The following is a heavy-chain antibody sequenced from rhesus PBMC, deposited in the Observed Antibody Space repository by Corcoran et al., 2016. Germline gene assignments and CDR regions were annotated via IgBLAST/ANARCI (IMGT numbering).Heavy chain of an antibody. CDR1: GYSISSGYD. CDR3: ARRAFIAAAGTLFDY. Sequence: QVQLQESGPGVVKPSETLSLTCAVSGYSISSGYDWSWIRQPPGKGLECIGYIYGSSGSTNYTPSLKNRVTISKDTSKNQFSLKLSSVTAADTAVYYCARRAFIAAAGTLFDYWGQGVLVTVSS. J-gene: IGHJ4*01. CDR2: IYGSSGST. D-gene: IGHD6-25*01. V-gene: IGHV4-76*01.